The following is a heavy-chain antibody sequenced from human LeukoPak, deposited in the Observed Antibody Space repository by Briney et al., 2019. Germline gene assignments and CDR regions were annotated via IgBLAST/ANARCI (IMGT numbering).Heavy chain of an antibody. J-gene: IGHJ4*02. Sequence: PGGSLRLSCAASGFTFSSYGMHWVRQAPGKGLEWVAVISYDGSNKYYADSVKGRFTISRDNSKNTLYLQMNSLRAEDTAVYYCAREVYSSSWSYYFDYWGQGTLVTVSS. CDR3: AREVYSSSWSYYFDY. V-gene: IGHV3-30*03. CDR1: GFTFSSYG. D-gene: IGHD6-13*01. CDR2: ISYDGSNK.